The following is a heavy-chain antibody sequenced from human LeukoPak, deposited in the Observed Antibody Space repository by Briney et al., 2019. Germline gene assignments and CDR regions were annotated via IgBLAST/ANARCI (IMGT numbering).Heavy chain of an antibody. CDR2: INWNGGST. J-gene: IGHJ4*02. D-gene: IGHD2-15*01. Sequence: GGSLRLSCAASGFTFYDYGMSWVRHAPGKGLEWGSGINWNGGSTDYADSVKGGFTISRDNAKTSLYLQMNSLRAEDTALYYCARGDIVVVVAAYFDYWGQGTLVTVSS. V-gene: IGHV3-20*04. CDR1: GFTFYDYG. CDR3: ARGDIVVVVAAYFDY.